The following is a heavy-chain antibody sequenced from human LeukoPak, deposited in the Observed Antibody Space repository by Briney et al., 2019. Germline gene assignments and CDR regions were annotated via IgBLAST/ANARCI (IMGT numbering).Heavy chain of an antibody. V-gene: IGHV3-7*01. CDR2: IKQDGSEK. CDR3: ARDKGAYQWLLAVTDAFDI. CDR1: GFTFSSYW. D-gene: IGHD3-22*01. Sequence: PGGSLSLSCAASGFTFSSYWMSWVRQAPGKGLEWVANIKQDGSEKYYVDSVKGRFAISRDNAKNSLYLQMNSLRAEDTAVYYCARDKGAYQWLLAVTDAFDIWGQGTMVTVSS. J-gene: IGHJ3*02.